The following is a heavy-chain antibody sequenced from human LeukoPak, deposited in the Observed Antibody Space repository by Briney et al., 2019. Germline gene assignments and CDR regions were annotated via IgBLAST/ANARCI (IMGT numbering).Heavy chain of an antibody. CDR1: GYTFTSYG. CDR2: IIPIFGTA. D-gene: IGHD4-11*01. V-gene: IGHV1-69*13. Sequence: SVKVSCKASGYTFTSYGISWVRQAPGQGLEWMGGIIPIFGTANYAQKFQGRVTITADESTSTAYMELSSLRSQDTAVYYCARAGYSNYEDAFDIWGQGTVVTVSS. J-gene: IGHJ3*02. CDR3: ARAGYSNYEDAFDI.